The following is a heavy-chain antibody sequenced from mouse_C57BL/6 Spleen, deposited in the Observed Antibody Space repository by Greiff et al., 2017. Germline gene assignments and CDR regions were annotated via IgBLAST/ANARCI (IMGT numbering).Heavy chain of an antibody. Sequence: QVQLQQPGAELVRPGSSVKLSCKASGYTFTSYWMAWVKQRPGQGLEWIGNIYPSDSETHYNQKFKDKATLTVDKSSSTAYMQLSSLTSEDSAVYYCAREEGSQLRAYWGQGTLVTVSA. V-gene: IGHV1-61*01. CDR3: AREEGSQLRAY. D-gene: IGHD3-2*02. CDR2: IYPSDSET. CDR1: GYTFTSYW. J-gene: IGHJ3*01.